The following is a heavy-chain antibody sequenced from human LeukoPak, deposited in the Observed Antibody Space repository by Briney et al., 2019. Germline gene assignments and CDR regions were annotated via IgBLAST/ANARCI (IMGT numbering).Heavy chain of an antibody. V-gene: IGHV3-53*01. Sequence: GGSLRLSCAASGFTVSSNYMSWVRQAPGKGLEWGSVIYSGGSTYYADSVKGRFTISRDNSQNTLYLHMNSLRAEDTAVYYCARDSRGYSGSSSFDYWGQGTLVTVSS. J-gene: IGHJ4*02. CDR1: GFTVSSNY. CDR3: ARDSRGYSGSSSFDY. D-gene: IGHD3-10*01. CDR2: IYSGGST.